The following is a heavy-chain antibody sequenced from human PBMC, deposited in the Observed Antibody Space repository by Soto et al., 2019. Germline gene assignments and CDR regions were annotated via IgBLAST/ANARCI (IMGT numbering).Heavy chain of an antibody. J-gene: IGHJ6*02. CDR3: ARSGPGSGSYYPHYYYYYGMDV. V-gene: IGHV1-69*13. Sequence: SVKVSCKASGDTFTGYYMHWVRQAPGQGLEWMGGIIPIFGTANYAQKFQGRVTITADESTSTAYMELSSLRSEDTAVYYCARSGPGSGSYYPHYYYYYGMDVWGQGTTVTVSS. D-gene: IGHD3-10*01. CDR2: IIPIFGTA. CDR1: GDTFTGYY.